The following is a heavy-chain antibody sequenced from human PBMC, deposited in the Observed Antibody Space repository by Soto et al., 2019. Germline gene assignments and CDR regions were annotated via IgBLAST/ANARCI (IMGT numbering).Heavy chain of an antibody. V-gene: IGHV3-23*01. Sequence: PGGSLRLSCAASGFTFSSYAMHWVRQAPGKGLEWVSAISGSGGSTYYADSVKGRFTISRDNSKDTLYLQMNSLRAEDTAVYYCAKDQSPYYDFWSGYPSWFDPWGQGTLVTVSS. CDR1: GFTFSSYA. J-gene: IGHJ5*02. CDR2: ISGSGGST. CDR3: AKDQSPYYDFWSGYPSWFDP. D-gene: IGHD3-3*01.